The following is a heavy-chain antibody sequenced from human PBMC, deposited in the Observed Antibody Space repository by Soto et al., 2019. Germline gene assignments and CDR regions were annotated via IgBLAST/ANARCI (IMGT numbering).Heavy chain of an antibody. CDR2: ISGSGGST. Sequence: GGSLRLSCAASGFTFSSFAMSWVRQAPGKGLDWVSAISGSGGSTYSADSVKGRFTISRDNSKNTLYLQMSSLRAEDTAVYYCARGSSAGKGSPPDFWGQGSLVTVSS. CDR3: ARGSSAGKGSPPDF. D-gene: IGHD6-13*01. J-gene: IGHJ4*02. CDR1: GFTFSSFA. V-gene: IGHV3-23*01.